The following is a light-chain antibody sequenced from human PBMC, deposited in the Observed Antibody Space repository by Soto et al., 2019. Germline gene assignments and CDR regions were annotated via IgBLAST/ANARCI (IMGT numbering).Light chain of an antibody. Sequence: ESMLTQSPGTLSLSPGERATLSCRASQSVSTRYLAWYQQKPGQAPRLLIDGASIRATGIPDRFSGSGSGTYFTLTISRLEPEDFAVYYCHQFGSSPPAFTFGQGTKLEI. CDR2: GAS. J-gene: IGKJ2*01. V-gene: IGKV3-20*01. CDR3: HQFGSSPPAFT. CDR1: QSVSTRY.